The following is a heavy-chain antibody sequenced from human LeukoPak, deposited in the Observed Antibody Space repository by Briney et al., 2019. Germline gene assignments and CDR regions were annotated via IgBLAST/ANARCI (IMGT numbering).Heavy chain of an antibody. Sequence: SETLSLTCTVSGVSITSYKWSWLRQSPGKGLEWFGFISTSGRTDYNPSLTSRVSMSVDTSKSQVSLRLSSVTAEDTAVYYCATSYDNKIVPYDCWGQGILVTVSS. V-gene: IGHV4-4*09. J-gene: IGHJ4*02. CDR2: ISTSGRT. CDR1: GVSITSYK. D-gene: IGHD3-9*01. CDR3: ATSYDNKIVPYDC.